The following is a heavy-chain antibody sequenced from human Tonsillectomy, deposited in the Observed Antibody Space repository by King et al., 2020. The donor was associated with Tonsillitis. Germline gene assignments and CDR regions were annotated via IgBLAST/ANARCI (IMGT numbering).Heavy chain of an antibody. CDR2: IKQDGSEA. V-gene: IGHV3-7*03. CDR1: GFTFSSYW. Sequence: VQLVESGGGLVQPGGSLRLSCAASGFTFSSYWMSWVRQAPGKGLEWGANIKQDGSEAYYVDSVTGRLTISSDNAENSLYLQMNSLSAEDTAVYYCARDSLTATRAFDLWGRGTLVTVSS. D-gene: IGHD1-14*01. CDR3: ARDSLTATRAFDL. J-gene: IGHJ2*01.